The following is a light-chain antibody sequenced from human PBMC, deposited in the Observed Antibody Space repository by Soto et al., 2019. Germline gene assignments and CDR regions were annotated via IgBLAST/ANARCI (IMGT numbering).Light chain of an antibody. J-gene: IGKJ1*01. CDR1: QGISSY. Sequence: DIQMTQSPSSLSASVGDRVTITCRASQGISSYLAWYQQKPGKVPKLLIYAASTLQPGVPSRFSGSGSGTDFTLTISSLQPEDVASYYCQKYDIAPWTFGLGTKVDIK. V-gene: IGKV1-27*01. CDR2: AAS. CDR3: QKYDIAPWT.